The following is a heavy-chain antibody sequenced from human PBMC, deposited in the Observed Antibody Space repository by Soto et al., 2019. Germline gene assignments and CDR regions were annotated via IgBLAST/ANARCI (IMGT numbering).Heavy chain of an antibody. V-gene: IGHV4-31*03. CDR2: IYYSGST. Sequence: SETLSLTCTVSGGSISSGGYYWSWIRQHPGKGLEWIGYIYYSGSTYYNPSLKSRVTISVDTSKNQFSLKLSSVTAADTAVYHCARERRTRGSYFDYWGQGTLVTVSS. CDR1: GGSISSGGYY. CDR3: ARERRTRGSYFDY. J-gene: IGHJ4*02.